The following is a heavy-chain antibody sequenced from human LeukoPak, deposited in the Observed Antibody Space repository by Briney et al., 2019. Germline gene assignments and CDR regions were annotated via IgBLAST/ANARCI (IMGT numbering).Heavy chain of an antibody. CDR2: IYHSGST. CDR1: GGSISSGGYY. CDR3: ARRSANSGWPD. V-gene: IGHV4-30-2*01. D-gene: IGHD5-12*01. Sequence: SETLSLTCTVSGGSISSGGYYWSWIRQPPGKGLEWIGYIYHSGSTYYNPSLKSRVTTSVDTSKNQFSLSLTSVTAADTAVYYCARRSANSGWPDWGQGTLVTVSS. J-gene: IGHJ4*02.